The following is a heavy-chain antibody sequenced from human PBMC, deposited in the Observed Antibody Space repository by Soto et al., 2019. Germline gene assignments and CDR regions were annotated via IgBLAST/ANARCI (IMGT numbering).Heavy chain of an antibody. V-gene: IGHV1-69*06. CDR2: IIPIFGTA. J-gene: IGHJ6*02. Sequence: SVKVSCKASGGTFSSYAISWVRQAPGQGLEWMGGIIPIFGTANYAQKFQGRVTITADKSTSTAYMELSSLRSEDTAVYYCATDSHIDTRTRYYYSGMDLWRHGTTLTVSS. CDR1: GGTFSSYA. CDR3: ATDSHIDTRTRYYYSGMDL.